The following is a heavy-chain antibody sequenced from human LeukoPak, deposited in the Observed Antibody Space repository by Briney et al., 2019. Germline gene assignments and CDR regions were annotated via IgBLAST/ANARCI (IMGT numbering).Heavy chain of an antibody. V-gene: IGHV3-43D*03. D-gene: IGHD3-16*01. Sequence: GGSLRLSCAASGFTFDDFAMHWVRQAPGKGLEWVSLIRWDGGTTYYADSVKGRFTISRDNSKNSLYLQMNSLRTEDTALYYCAKTFARGLHDAFDIWGQGQWSPSLQ. J-gene: IGHJ3*02. CDR3: AKTFARGLHDAFDI. CDR2: IRWDGGTT. CDR1: GFTFDDFA.